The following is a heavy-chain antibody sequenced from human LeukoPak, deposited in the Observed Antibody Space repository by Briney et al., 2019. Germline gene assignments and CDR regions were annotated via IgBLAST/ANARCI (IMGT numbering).Heavy chain of an antibody. CDR1: GFTFSRYW. CDR3: AREYCSGGSCYPEYYYYYYGLDV. V-gene: IGHV3-7*01. J-gene: IGHJ6*02. Sequence: GGSLRLSCAASGFTFSRYWMSWVRQAQGKGVEWVANVKQDGSEKYYVHSVRCRFTISRDNAKNSLYLQMNSLRAEDTAVYYCAREYCSGGSCYPEYYYYYYGLDVWGQGTTVTVSS. D-gene: IGHD2-15*01. CDR2: VKQDGSEK.